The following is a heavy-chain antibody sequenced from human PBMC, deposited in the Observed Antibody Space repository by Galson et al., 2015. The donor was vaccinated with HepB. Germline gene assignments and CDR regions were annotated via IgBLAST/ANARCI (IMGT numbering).Heavy chain of an antibody. J-gene: IGHJ6*02. V-gene: IGHV3-30*04. D-gene: IGHD6-13*01. CDR2: ISYDGSNK. Sequence: SLRLSCAASGFTFSSYAMHWVRQAPGKGLEWVAVISYDGSNKYYADSVKGRFTIYRDNSKNTLYLQMNSLRAEDTAVYYCARDYASSWYFNHYYGMDVWGQGTTVTVSS. CDR1: GFTFSSYA. CDR3: ARDYASSWYFNHYYGMDV.